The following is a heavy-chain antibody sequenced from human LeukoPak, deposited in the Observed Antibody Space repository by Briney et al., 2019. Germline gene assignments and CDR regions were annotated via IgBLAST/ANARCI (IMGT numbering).Heavy chain of an antibody. CDR1: GFTFDDYG. J-gene: IGHJ3*02. D-gene: IGHD6-19*01. CDR3: ARTVSSAGWSDDAFDI. V-gene: IGHV3-20*04. Sequence: PGGSLRLSCAASGFTFDDYGMSWARQAPGKGLEWVSGINWDGGSTGYADSVKGRFTISRDNAKNFLYLHMNSLRAEDTALYYCARTVSSAGWSDDAFDIWGQGTMVTVSS. CDR2: INWDGGST.